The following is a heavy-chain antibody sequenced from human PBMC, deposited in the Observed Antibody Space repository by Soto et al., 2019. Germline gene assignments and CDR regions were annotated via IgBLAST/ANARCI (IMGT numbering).Heavy chain of an antibody. V-gene: IGHV1-69*02. D-gene: IGHD4-4*01. CDR3: ARTDYSNYIWFDP. J-gene: IGHJ5*02. Sequence: ASVKVSSKASGGTFSSYTISWGRQAPGQGLEWMGRIIPILGIANYAQKFQGRVTITADKSTSTAYMELSSLRSEDTAVYYCARTDYSNYIWFDPWGQGTLVTVSS. CDR2: IIPILGIA. CDR1: GGTFSSYT.